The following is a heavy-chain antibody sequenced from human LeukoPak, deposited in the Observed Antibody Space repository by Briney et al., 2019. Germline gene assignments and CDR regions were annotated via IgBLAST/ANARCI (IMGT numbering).Heavy chain of an antibody. CDR1: GFTFSSYG. V-gene: IGHV3-30*03. CDR3: ARDSRLVPHDY. Sequence: GGSLRLSCAASGFTFSSYGMNWVRQAPGKGLEWVAVISYNGGNEYYADSVKGRFTISRDNSKNTLYLQMNSLRAEDTAVYYCARDSRLVPHDYWGQGTLVTVSS. D-gene: IGHD2-2*01. J-gene: IGHJ4*02. CDR2: ISYNGGNE.